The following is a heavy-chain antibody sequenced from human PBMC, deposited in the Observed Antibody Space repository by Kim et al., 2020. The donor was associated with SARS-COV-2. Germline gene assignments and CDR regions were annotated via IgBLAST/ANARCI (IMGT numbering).Heavy chain of an antibody. CDR1: GFTFSSYS. D-gene: IGHD3-9*01. V-gene: IGHV3-48*02. J-gene: IGHJ3*02. CDR2: ISSSSSTI. Sequence: GGSLRLSCAASGFTFSSYSMNWVRQAPGKGLEWVSYISSSSSTIYYADSVKGRFTISRDNAKNSLYLQMNSLRDEDTAVYYCARDGLRYFDWFLYNAFDIWGQGTMVTVSS. CDR3: ARDGLRYFDWFLYNAFDI.